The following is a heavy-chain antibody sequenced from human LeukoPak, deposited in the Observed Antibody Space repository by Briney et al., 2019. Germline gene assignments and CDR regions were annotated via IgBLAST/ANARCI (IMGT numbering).Heavy chain of an antibody. J-gene: IGHJ1*01. CDR2: IHSGGST. V-gene: IGHV3-66*01. CDR1: GFTVSSNY. D-gene: IGHD2-21*02. Sequence: GGSLRLSCAASGFTVSSNYMNWVRQAPGKGLEWVSVIHSGGSTYYADSVKGRFIISRDNSKNTLYLQMNSLRAEVTAVYYCARDAYCGGDWYFAFHHWGQGTLVTVSS. CDR3: ARDAYCGGDWYFAFHH.